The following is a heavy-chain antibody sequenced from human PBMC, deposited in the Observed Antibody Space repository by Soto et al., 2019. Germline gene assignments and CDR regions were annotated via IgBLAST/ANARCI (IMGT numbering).Heavy chain of an antibody. CDR3: AKDDTAMLVYYYDSSAILFFDY. D-gene: IGHD3-22*01. J-gene: IGHJ4*02. Sequence: VGSLRLSCAASGFTFSSYGMHWVRQAPGKGLEWVAVISYDGSNKYYADSVEGRFTISRDGSKNTLYLQMNSLRPEDTALYYCAKDDTAMLVYYYDSSAILFFDYWGQGTLVTVSS. CDR2: ISYDGSNK. CDR1: GFTFSSYG. V-gene: IGHV3-30*18.